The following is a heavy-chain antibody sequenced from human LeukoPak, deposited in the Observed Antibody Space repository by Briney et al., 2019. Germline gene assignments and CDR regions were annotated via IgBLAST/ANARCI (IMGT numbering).Heavy chain of an antibody. CDR2: IFPDDSDT. J-gene: IGHJ5*02. D-gene: IGHD3-10*01. CDR1: GDSSISYC. Sequence: GEALMIFSCAAGDSSISYCIGWWRRKAPGSGQWWVAIFPDDSDTRYSTSFQGQVAISADRSIRTAYLKWNSLKASDTGMYYCARQRGASGTVNWFDPWGQGTLVTVSS. V-gene: IGHV5-51*01. CDR3: ARQRGASGTVNWFDP.